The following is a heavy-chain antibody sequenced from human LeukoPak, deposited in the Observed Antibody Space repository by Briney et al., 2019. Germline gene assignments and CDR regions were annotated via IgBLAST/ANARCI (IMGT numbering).Heavy chain of an antibody. D-gene: IGHD2-15*01. CDR2: INPNSDFT. CDR3: ARAISGGSPITASDY. J-gene: IGHJ4*02. V-gene: IGHV1-2*02. Sequence: AAGKVSCKASGYTFTGYYMHWVRQAPGQGLEWMGWINPNSDFTNFAQNFQGRVTMTSDTSISTAYMELSGLRSDDTAVYYCARAISGGSPITASDYWGQGTLVTVSS. CDR1: GYTFTGYY.